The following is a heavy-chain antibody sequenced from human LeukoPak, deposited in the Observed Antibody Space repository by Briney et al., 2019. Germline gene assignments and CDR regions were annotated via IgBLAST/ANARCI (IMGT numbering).Heavy chain of an antibody. J-gene: IGHJ4*02. V-gene: IGHV3-30-3*01. Sequence: GGSLRLSCAASGFAFSRYAMHWVRQAPGKGLEWVAVISYDGSDKYYADSVKGRFTISRDNSKNTLYLQMNSLRAADTAVYYCARVGQWELLGISVDYWGQGTLVTVSS. CDR1: GFAFSRYA. CDR3: ARVGQWELLGISVDY. CDR2: ISYDGSDK. D-gene: IGHD1-26*01.